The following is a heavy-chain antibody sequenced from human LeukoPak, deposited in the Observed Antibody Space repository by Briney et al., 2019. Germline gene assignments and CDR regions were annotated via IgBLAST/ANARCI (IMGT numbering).Heavy chain of an antibody. V-gene: IGHV3-74*01. J-gene: IGHJ4*02. CDR3: ARRGGRSSGWYY. D-gene: IGHD6-19*01. Sequence: PGGSLRLSCAASGFTFSGYWMHWVRQAPGKGLVWVSRINSDGYSTSYADSVKGRFTISRDNAKNSLYLQMNSLRDEDTAVYYCARRGGRSSGWYYWGQGTLVTVSS. CDR2: INSDGYST. CDR1: GFTFSGYW.